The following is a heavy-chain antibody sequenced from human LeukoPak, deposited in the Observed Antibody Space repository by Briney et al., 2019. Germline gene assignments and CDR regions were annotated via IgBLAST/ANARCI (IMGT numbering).Heavy chain of an antibody. CDR2: IYYSGST. V-gene: IGHV4-59*08. CDR3: ARQRFGMDV. J-gene: IGHJ6*04. Sequence: SETLSLTCTVSGGSISSYYWSWIRQPPGKGLEWIGYIYYSGSTNYNPSLRSRVTISVDTSKNQFSLKLSSVTAADTAVYYCARQRFGMDVWGKGTTVTVSS. CDR1: GGSISSYY.